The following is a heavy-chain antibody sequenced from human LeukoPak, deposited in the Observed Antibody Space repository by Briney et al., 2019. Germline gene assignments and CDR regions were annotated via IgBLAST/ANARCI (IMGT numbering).Heavy chain of an antibody. Sequence: PSETLSLTCTVSGGSVSSGTYYWSWFRQPPGKGLEWIGYIYYSGSTNYNPSLKSRVTISVDTSKNQFSLKLSSVTAADTAVYYCARDVGRYSFDYWGQGTLVTVSS. CDR2: IYYSGST. CDR1: GGSVSSGTYY. J-gene: IGHJ4*02. CDR3: ARDVGRYSFDY. V-gene: IGHV4-61*01. D-gene: IGHD3-16*02.